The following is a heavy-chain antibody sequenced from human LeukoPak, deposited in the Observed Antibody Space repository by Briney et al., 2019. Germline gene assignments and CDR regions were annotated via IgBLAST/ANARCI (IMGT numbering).Heavy chain of an antibody. CDR2: IIPIFGTA. D-gene: IGHD3-22*01. CDR1: GGTFSSYA. V-gene: IGHV1-69*13. Sequence: SVKVSCKASGGTFSSYAISWVRQAPGQGLEWMGGIIPIFGTANYAQKLQGRVTITADESTSTAYMELSSLRSEDTAVYYCARDRSRYYLYYYYGMDVWGRGTTVTVSS. CDR3: ARDRSRYYLYYYYGMDV. J-gene: IGHJ6*02.